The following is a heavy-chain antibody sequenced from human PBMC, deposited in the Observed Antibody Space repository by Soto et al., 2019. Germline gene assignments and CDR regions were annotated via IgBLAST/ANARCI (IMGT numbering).Heavy chain of an antibody. Sequence: QVQLVQSGAEVKEPGASVKVSCRASGYTFANYDINWLRQAAGQGLEWMGWMSPSSGDTGYAQKFQGRVTMTRDTYINTAYVELSSLRSEDTALYYCARGVDAGVDYWGQGTLVTVSS. V-gene: IGHV1-8*01. J-gene: IGHJ4*02. CDR1: GYTFANYD. CDR2: MSPSSGDT. CDR3: ARGVDAGVDY. D-gene: IGHD3-10*01.